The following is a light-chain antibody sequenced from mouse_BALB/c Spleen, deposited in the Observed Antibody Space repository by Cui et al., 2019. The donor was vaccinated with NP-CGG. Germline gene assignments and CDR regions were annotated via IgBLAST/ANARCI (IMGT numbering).Light chain of an antibody. CDR2: GTN. J-gene: IGLJ1*01. CDR1: TGAVTTINY. CDR3: ALWYSNHWV. Sequence: QAVVTQEPAPTTSPGATFTATCCTSTGAVTTINYANWVQEKPDHLLTGLIGGTNNRAPGVPARFSGSLIGDKAALTITGAQTEDEAIYFCALWYSNHWVFGGGTKLTVL. V-gene: IGLV1*01.